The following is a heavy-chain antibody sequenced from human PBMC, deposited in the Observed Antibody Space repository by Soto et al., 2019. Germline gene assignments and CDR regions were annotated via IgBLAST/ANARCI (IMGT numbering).Heavy chain of an antibody. V-gene: IGHV3-7*01. Sequence: EVQLVESGGGLVQPGGSLRLSCAASGFTFSSYWMSWVRQAPGKGLEWVANTKHDGSENYYVDSVKGRFIISRDSARNSLYLQMNSLRAVDTAIYYCARGRYCSCGACSYFDCWGQGTLVTVSS. CDR1: GFTFSSYW. CDR2: TKHDGSEN. CDR3: ARGRYCSCGACSYFDC. J-gene: IGHJ4*02. D-gene: IGHD2-15*01.